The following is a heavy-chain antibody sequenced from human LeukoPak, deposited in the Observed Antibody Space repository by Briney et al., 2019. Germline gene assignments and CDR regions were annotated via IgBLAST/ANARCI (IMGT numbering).Heavy chain of an antibody. J-gene: IGHJ2*01. CDR2: IYYSGST. CDR3: ARDGVRTYYDSSGYARYFDL. CDR1: GGSISSGDYY. Sequence: SQTLSLTCTVSGGSISSGDYYWSWIRQPPGKGLEWIGYIYYSGSTYYNPSLKSRVTISVDTSKNQFSLKLSSVTAADTAVYYCARDGVRTYYDSSGYARYFDLWGRGTLVTVSS. D-gene: IGHD3-22*01. V-gene: IGHV4-30-4*01.